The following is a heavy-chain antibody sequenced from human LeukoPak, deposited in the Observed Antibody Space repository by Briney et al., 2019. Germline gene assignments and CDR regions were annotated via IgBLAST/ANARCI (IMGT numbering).Heavy chain of an antibody. CDR3: AKPWLPGYVGDAFDI. J-gene: IGHJ3*02. CDR1: GFTFSSYG. V-gene: IGHV3-30*02. D-gene: IGHD2-2*01. CDR2: IRYDGSNK. Sequence: PGGSLRLSCAASGFTFSSYGMHWVRQAPGKGLEWVAFIRYDGSNKYYADSMKGRFTISRDNSKNTLYLQMNSLRAEDTAVYYCAKPWLPGYVGDAFDIWGQGTMVTVSS.